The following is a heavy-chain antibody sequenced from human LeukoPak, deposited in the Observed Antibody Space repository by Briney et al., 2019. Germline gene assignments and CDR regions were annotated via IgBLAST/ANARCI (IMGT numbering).Heavy chain of an antibody. CDR2: IGWKNDNI. D-gene: IGHD1-26*01. CDR1: GFTFENYA. CDR3: AKDRGTGSYPYYFDS. Sequence: QTGGSLRLSCAASGFTFENYAMHWVRQAPGKGLEWVSGIGWKNDNIDYVDSVKGRFTISRDNAKNSLFLQMNSLRPEDTAFYYCAKDRGTGSYPYYFDSWGQGTLVTVSS. V-gene: IGHV3-9*01. J-gene: IGHJ4*02.